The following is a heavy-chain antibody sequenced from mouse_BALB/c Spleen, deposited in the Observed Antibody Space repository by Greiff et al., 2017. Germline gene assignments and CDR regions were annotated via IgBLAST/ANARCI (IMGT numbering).Heavy chain of an antibody. CDR1: GYAFSSSW. J-gene: IGHJ2*01. V-gene: IGHV1-82*01. CDR3: AREGYFDY. Sequence: VKLQESGPELVKPGASVKISCKASGYAFSSSWMNWVKQRPGQGLEWIGRIYPGDGDTNYNGKFKGKATLTADKSSSTAYMQLSSLTSVDSAVYFCAREGYFDYWGQGTTLTVSS. CDR2: IYPGDGDT.